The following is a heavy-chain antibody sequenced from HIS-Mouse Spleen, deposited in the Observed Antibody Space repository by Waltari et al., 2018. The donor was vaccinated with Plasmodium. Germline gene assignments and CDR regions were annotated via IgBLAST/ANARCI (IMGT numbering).Heavy chain of an antibody. CDR1: GGSFSGYY. CDR3: ARGVGYCSGGSCDHYFDY. Sequence: QVQLQQWGAGLLKPSATLSLTCAGYGGSFSGYYWSWIRQPPGKGLEWIGEINHSGSTNYNPSLKSRVTISVDTSKNQFSLKLSSVTAADTAVYYCARGVGYCSGGSCDHYFDYWGQGTLVTVSS. D-gene: IGHD2-15*01. J-gene: IGHJ4*02. CDR2: INHSGST. V-gene: IGHV4-34*01.